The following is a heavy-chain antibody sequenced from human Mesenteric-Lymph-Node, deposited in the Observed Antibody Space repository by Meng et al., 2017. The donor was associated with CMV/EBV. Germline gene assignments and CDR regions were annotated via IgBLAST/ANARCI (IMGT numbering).Heavy chain of an antibody. CDR1: GGTFSSYA. Sequence: SVKVSCKASGGTFSSYAISWVRQAPGQGLEWTGGIIPIFGTANYAQKFQGRVTITTDESTSTAYMELSSLRSEDTAVYYCARESVVPAAIPGYYYYYGMDVWGQGTTVTVSS. CDR2: IIPIFGTA. J-gene: IGHJ6*02. V-gene: IGHV1-69*05. D-gene: IGHD2-2*01. CDR3: ARESVVPAAIPGYYYYYGMDV.